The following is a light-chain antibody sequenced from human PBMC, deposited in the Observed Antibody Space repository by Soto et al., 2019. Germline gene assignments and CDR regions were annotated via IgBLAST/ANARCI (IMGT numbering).Light chain of an antibody. J-gene: IGLJ1*01. CDR1: SSDIGGYNY. Sequence: QSALTQPASLSGSPGQSITISCTGTSSDIGGYNYVSWYQQHPGKAPKLMIYDVSDRPSGVSNRFSASKSGNPASLTISGLQAEDEADYYCSSYTSRNTEVFGTGTKVTVL. V-gene: IGLV2-14*03. CDR2: DVS. CDR3: SSYTSRNTEV.